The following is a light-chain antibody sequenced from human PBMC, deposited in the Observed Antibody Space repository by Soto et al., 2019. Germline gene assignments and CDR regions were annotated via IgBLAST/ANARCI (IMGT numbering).Light chain of an antibody. CDR2: EGS. CDR1: SSDTSSEVGIYNL. V-gene: IGLV2-23*01. CDR3: CSYGGSSTDVV. J-gene: IGLJ2*01. Sequence: QSALTQPASVSGSPGQSITISCTGTSSDTSSEVGIYNLVSWYQQYPGKPPKLIIYEGSKRPSGVSSRFSGSKSGHTASLTISGLQAEDEADYYCCSYGGSSTDVVFGGGTQLTVL.